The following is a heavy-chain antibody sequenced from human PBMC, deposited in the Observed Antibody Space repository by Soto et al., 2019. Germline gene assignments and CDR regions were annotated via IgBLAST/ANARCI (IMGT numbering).Heavy chain of an antibody. CDR1: GFSFRSYY. Sequence: PGGSLRLSCAASGFSFRSYYMNWVRQAPGRGLEWVSSISPSSSFLNYADSVKGRFTISRDNAKSSVSLQMNSLRAEDTAVYYCARVGIDSGSGSPYYSDYWGQGTLVTVSS. V-gene: IGHV3-21*06. J-gene: IGHJ4*02. CDR3: ARVGIDSGSGSPYYSDY. D-gene: IGHD3-10*01. CDR2: ISPSSSFL.